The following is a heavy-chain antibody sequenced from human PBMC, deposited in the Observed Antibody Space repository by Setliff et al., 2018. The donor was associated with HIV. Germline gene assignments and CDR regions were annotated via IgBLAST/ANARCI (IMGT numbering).Heavy chain of an antibody. Sequence: GGSLRLSCAASGFTFSSHWMSWIHQAQGKGLEWVASIKQDGSEKYFVDSVKGRFTISRDNAKDSMFLQMNSLRGEDTAVYYCVRWRGAQSEFDYWGQGTLVTVSS. CDR2: IKQDGSEK. J-gene: IGHJ4*02. CDR3: VRWRGAQSEFDY. V-gene: IGHV3-7*01. D-gene: IGHD3-3*01. CDR1: GFTFSSHW.